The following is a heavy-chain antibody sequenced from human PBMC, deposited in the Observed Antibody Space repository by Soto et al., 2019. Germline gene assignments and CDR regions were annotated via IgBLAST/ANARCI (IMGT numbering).Heavy chain of an antibody. D-gene: IGHD6-6*01. V-gene: IGHV3-30-3*01. CDR1: GFTFSSYA. Sequence: PGGSLRLSCAASGFTFSSYAMHWVRQAPGKGLEWVAVISYDGSNKYYADPVKGRFTISRDNSKNTLYLQMNSLRAEDTAVYYCARDRLSRPGYSSSYFDYWGQGTLVTVSS. J-gene: IGHJ4*02. CDR3: ARDRLSRPGYSSSYFDY. CDR2: ISYDGSNK.